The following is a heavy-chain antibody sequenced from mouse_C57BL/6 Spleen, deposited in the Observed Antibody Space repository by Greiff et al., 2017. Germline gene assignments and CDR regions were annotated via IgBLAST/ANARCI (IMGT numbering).Heavy chain of an antibody. D-gene: IGHD2-3*01. J-gene: IGHJ4*01. CDR2: LSSGGDYI. CDR1: GFTFSSYA. CDR3: TSGDGYGAMDY. Sequence: EVKLMESGEGLVKPGGSLKLSCAASGFTFSSYAMSWFRQTPEKRLEWVAYLSSGGDYIYYADTVKGRFTISRDNARNTLYLQMSSLKSEDTAMYYCTSGDGYGAMDYWGQGTSVTVSS. V-gene: IGHV5-9-1*02.